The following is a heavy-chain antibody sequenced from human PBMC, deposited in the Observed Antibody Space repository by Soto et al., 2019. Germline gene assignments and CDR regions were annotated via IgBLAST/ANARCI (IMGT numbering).Heavy chain of an antibody. J-gene: IGHJ5*02. D-gene: IGHD2-2*01. CDR1: GLTFSGYG. CDR3: AKGPWGIVVVPAARFDP. Sequence: SGGSLRLSCTAAGLTFSGYGRSWVRQATGKGLEWVSAISGSGGSTYYADSVKGRFTISRDNSKNTLYLQMNSLRAEDTAVYYCAKGPWGIVVVPAARFDPWGQGTLVTVSS. CDR2: ISGSGGST. V-gene: IGHV3-23*01.